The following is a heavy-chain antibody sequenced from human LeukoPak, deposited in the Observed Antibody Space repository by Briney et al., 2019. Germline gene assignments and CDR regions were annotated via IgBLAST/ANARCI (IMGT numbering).Heavy chain of an antibody. CDR2: ISAYNGNT. D-gene: IGHD3-3*01. J-gene: IGHJ4*02. CDR3: ARSVLEWLLCDY. Sequence: ASVKVSCTASGYTFTSYGISWVRQAPGQGLEWMGWISAYNGNTNYAQKLPGRVTMTTDTSTSTAYMELRSLRSDDTAVYYCARSVLEWLLCDYWGQGTLVTVSS. CDR1: GYTFTSYG. V-gene: IGHV1-18*01.